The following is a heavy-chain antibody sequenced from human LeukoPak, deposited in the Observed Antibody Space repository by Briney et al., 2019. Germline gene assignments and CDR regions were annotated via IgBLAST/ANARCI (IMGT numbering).Heavy chain of an antibody. Sequence: PGGSLRLSCAASGFTFSNAWMSWVRQAPGKGLEWVGRIKSKTDGGTTDYAAPVKGRFTISRDDSKNKLYLQMNSLKTEDTAVYYCTTGYCSSTSCHNYYYYMDVWGKGTTVTVSS. CDR2: IKSKTDGGTT. V-gene: IGHV3-15*01. J-gene: IGHJ6*03. CDR1: GFTFSNAW. CDR3: TTGYCSSTSCHNYYYYMDV. D-gene: IGHD2-2*02.